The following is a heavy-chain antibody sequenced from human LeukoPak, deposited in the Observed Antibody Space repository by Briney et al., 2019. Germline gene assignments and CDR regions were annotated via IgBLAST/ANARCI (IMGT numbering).Heavy chain of an antibody. CDR2: ISSSSSTI. CDR1: GFTFSSYS. CDR3: ARGPKTSFDY. Sequence: PGGSLRLSCAASGFTFSSYSMNWVRQAPGKGLEWVSYISSSSSTIYYAASVKGRFTISRDSAKNSLYLQMNGLRAEDTAIYYCARGPKTSFDYWGQGTLVTVSS. V-gene: IGHV3-48*01. J-gene: IGHJ4*02.